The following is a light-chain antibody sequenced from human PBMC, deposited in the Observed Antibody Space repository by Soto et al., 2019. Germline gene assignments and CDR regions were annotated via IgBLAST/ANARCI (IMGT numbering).Light chain of an antibody. CDR1: SSNAGTYNL. CDR3: CSNTRNYVI. V-gene: IGLV2-23*01. CDR2: EGS. J-gene: IGLJ2*01. Sequence: QSALTQPASVSGSPGQSITISCTGTSSNAGTYNLVSWYQQYPVKAPKLIIYEGSKRPSGISDRFSGSNSGNTASLTISGLQADEGVAYSRCSNTRNYVIFGGGTKLPAL.